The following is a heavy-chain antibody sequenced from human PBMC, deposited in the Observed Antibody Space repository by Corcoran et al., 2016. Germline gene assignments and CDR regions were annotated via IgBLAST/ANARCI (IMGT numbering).Heavy chain of an antibody. CDR2: IYPGDSDT. CDR1: GYSFTSYW. J-gene: IGHJ3*02. Sequence: EVQLVQSGAEVKKPGESLKISCKGSGYSFTSYWIGWVRQMSGKGLEWMGIIYPGDSDTRYSPSFQGQVTISADKSISTAYLQWSSLKDSDSAIYFCARRKGGELLGGGNDGFDIWGQGTVVTVSS. V-gene: IGHV5-51*01. D-gene: IGHD1-26*01. CDR3: ARRKGGELLGGGNDGFDI.